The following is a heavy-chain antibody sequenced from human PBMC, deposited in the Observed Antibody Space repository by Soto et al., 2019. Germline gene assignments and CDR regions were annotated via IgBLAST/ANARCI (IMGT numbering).Heavy chain of an antibody. CDR2: ISYDGTNK. CDR1: GFTFSSYA. Sequence: GGSLRLSCAASGFTFSSYAMHWVRQCPGKGLEWVALISYDGTNKYYADSVKGRFTISRDNSKNTLYLQMNGLRAEDTAVYYCARRGHCSSTICYEGNFDYWGQGTLVTVSS. J-gene: IGHJ4*02. CDR3: ARRGHCSSTICYEGNFDY. V-gene: IGHV3-30-3*01. D-gene: IGHD2-2*01.